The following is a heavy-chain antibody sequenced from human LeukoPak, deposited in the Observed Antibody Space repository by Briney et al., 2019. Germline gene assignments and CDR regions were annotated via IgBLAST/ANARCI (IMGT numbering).Heavy chain of an antibody. Sequence: PSETLSLTCTVSGGSISNYYWNWIRQPPGKGLEWIGYIYYTGNTNYNPSLKSRVTISVDTSKNQFSLKLSSVTAAETAVYYCARDRLQLQSWGQGTLVTVS. CDR1: GGSISNYY. J-gene: IGHJ5*02. D-gene: IGHD5-24*01. CDR2: IYYTGNT. V-gene: IGHV4-59*01. CDR3: ARDRLQLQS.